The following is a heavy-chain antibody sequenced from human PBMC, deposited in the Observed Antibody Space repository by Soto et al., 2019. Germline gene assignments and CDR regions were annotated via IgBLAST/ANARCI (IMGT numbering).Heavy chain of an antibody. V-gene: IGHV4-59*01. D-gene: IGHD3-10*01. CDR3: AICTEWFGELYWFDL. CDR1: GGSISSYY. J-gene: IGHJ5*02. Sequence: ASETLSLTCTVSGGSISSYYWSWIRQPPGKGLEWIGYIYYSGSTNYNPSLKSRVTISVDTSKNQFSLKLSSVTAADTAVYYCAICTEWFGELYWFDLWGQGTLVTVSS. CDR2: IYYSGST.